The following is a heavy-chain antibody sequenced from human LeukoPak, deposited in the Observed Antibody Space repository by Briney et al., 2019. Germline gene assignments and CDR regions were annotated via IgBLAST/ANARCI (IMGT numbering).Heavy chain of an antibody. J-gene: IGHJ4*02. Sequence: GGSLRLSCVGSGFIFRNDWMHWVRQAPGKGLVWVSRLYSEGGRTHYADSVKGRFTISRDNAKNTLYLQMNSLTVEDTAVYYCSRGLGQPVDSWGQGTLVTVSS. CDR3: SRGLGQPVDS. CDR2: LYSEGGRT. D-gene: IGHD6-6*01. V-gene: IGHV3-74*01. CDR1: GFIFRNDW.